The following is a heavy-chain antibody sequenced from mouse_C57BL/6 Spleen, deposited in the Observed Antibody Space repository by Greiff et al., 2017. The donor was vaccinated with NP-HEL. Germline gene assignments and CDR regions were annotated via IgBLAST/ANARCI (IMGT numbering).Heavy chain of an antibody. J-gene: IGHJ2*01. V-gene: IGHV1-69*01. CDR1: GYTFTSYW. Sequence: QVQLKQSGAELVMPGASVKLSCKASGYTFTSYWMHWVKQRPGQGLEWIGEIDPSDSYTNYNQKFKGKSTLTVDKSSSTAYMQLSSLTSEDSAVYYCAMAYYGNYGLDYWGQGTTLTVSS. D-gene: IGHD2-10*01. CDR3: AMAYYGNYGLDY. CDR2: IDPSDSYT.